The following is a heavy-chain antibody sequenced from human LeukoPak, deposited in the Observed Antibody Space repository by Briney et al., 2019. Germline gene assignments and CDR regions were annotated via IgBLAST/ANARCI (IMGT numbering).Heavy chain of an antibody. Sequence: GESLKISCKGSGYSFTSYWIGWVRQMPGKGLDWMGIIYPGDSDTRYSPSFQGQITISADKSISTAYLQWSSLKASDTAMYYCARQLRKGLVYGGVDYWGQGTLVTVSS. CDR2: IYPGDSDT. D-gene: IGHD2-8*01. CDR1: GYSFTSYW. CDR3: ARQLRKGLVYGGVDY. J-gene: IGHJ4*02. V-gene: IGHV5-51*01.